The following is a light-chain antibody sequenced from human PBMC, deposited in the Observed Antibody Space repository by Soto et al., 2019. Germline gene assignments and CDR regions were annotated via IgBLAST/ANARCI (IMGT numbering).Light chain of an antibody. J-gene: IGKJ1*01. Sequence: DIQMTQSPSTLSASVGDRVTITCRASQSINSWLAWYQQKPGKAPKLLIYKASSSESGVPSRFSGSGSGTEFTLTISSLQPDDFATYYCQQYNSYQRTFGQGTKVEIK. V-gene: IGKV1-5*03. CDR3: QQYNSYQRT. CDR2: KAS. CDR1: QSINSW.